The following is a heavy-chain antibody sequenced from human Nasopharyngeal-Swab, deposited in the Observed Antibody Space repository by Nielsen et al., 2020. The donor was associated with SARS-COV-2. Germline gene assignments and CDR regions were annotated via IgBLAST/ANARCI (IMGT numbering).Heavy chain of an antibody. Sequence: GESLKISCAASGFTFSSYAMSWVRQAPGKGLEWVSAISGSGGSTYYADSVKGRFTISRDTSKNTLYLQMNSLRAEDTAVYYCAKDLNSEGYCSSTSCYVLDYYGMDVWGQGTTVTVSS. CDR1: GFTFSSYA. CDR2: ISGSGGST. D-gene: IGHD2-2*01. V-gene: IGHV3-23*01. J-gene: IGHJ6*02. CDR3: AKDLNSEGYCSSTSCYVLDYYGMDV.